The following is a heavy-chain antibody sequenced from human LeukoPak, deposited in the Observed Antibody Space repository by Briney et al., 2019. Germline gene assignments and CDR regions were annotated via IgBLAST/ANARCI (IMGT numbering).Heavy chain of an antibody. Sequence: PSETLSLTCAVYGGSFSGYYWSWIRQPPGKGLEWIGEINHSGSTNYNPSLESRVTISVDTSKNQFSLELSSVTAADTAVHYCARARGIMDVWGQGTTVTVSS. CDR3: ARARGIMDV. CDR2: INHSGST. J-gene: IGHJ6*02. V-gene: IGHV4-34*01. CDR1: GGSFSGYY.